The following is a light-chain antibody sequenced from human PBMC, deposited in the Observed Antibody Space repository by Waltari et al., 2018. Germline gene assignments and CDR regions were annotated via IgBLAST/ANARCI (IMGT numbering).Light chain of an antibody. CDR2: DVF. CDR1: SSDVGGFNF. V-gene: IGLV2-14*03. J-gene: IGLJ2*01. Sequence: QSALTQPASVSGSPGQSISISCTGISSDVGGFNFVSWYQQHPGKAPKLMIYDVFNRPSVVSTRFSGSKSDNAASLAISGLQAEDEAVYYCSSYTASPPHVVFGGGTK. CDR3: SSYTASPPHVV.